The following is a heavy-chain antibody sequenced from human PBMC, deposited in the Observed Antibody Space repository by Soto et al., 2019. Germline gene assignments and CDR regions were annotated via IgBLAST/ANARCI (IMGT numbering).Heavy chain of an antibody. V-gene: IGHV3-7*01. CDR3: ARRITAAGAYDY. CDR1: GFTFSSSW. D-gene: IGHD6-13*01. CDR2: IKQDGSEK. J-gene: IGHJ4*02. Sequence: PGGSLRLSCAASGFTFSSSWMSWVRQAAGKGLEWVANIKQDGSEKYYVDSVKGRFTISRDNAKNSLYLQMNSLRAEDTAVYYCARRITAAGAYDYWGQGTLVTSPQ.